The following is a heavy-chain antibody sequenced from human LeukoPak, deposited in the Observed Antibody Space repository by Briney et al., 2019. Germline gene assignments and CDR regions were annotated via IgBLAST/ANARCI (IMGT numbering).Heavy chain of an antibody. D-gene: IGHD5-24*01. Sequence: GGSLRLSCAASGFTFSSYTMNWVRQAPGKGLEWVSSISSSSGYIYYADSMKGRFTISRDNAKSSLYLQMNGLRAEDTAVYYCARAEREGRFDPWGQGTLVTVPS. CDR3: ARAEREGRFDP. J-gene: IGHJ5*02. V-gene: IGHV3-21*01. CDR1: GFTFSSYT. CDR2: ISSSSGYI.